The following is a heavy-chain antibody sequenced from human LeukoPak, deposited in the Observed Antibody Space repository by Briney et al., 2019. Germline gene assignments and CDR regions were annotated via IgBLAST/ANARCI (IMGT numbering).Heavy chain of an antibody. Sequence: SETLSLTCTVSGGSISSYYWSWIRQPPGKGLEWIGYIYYSGSTNYNPSLKSRVTMSIDTSKNQFSLKLSSVTAADTAIYYCARERGTIAARLDFWGQGTLVTVSS. CDR2: IYYSGST. CDR1: GGSISSYY. V-gene: IGHV4-59*12. D-gene: IGHD6-6*01. CDR3: ARERGTIAARLDF. J-gene: IGHJ4*02.